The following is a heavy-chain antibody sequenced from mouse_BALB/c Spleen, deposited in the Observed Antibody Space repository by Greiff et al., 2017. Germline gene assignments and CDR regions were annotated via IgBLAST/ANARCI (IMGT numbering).Heavy chain of an antibody. V-gene: IGHV1-5*01. J-gene: IGHJ1*01. Sequence: EVQLQQSGTVLARPGASVKMSCKASGYTFTSYWMHWVKQRPGQGLEWIGAIYPGNSDTSYNQKFKGKAKLTAVTSTSTAYMELSSLTNEDSAVYYCTREGDYGNYWYFDVWGAGTTVTVSS. CDR3: TREGDYGNYWYFDV. D-gene: IGHD2-1*01. CDR2: IYPGNSDT. CDR1: GYTFTSYW.